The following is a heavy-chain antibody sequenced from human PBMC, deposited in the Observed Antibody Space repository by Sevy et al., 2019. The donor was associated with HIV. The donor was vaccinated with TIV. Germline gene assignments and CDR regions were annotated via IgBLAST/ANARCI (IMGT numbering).Heavy chain of an antibody. D-gene: IGHD6-19*01. Sequence: GGSLRLSCAASGFTFSSYAMSWVRQAPGKGLEWVSPISGTGRITYYADSVRGRFTISRDNSNNILYLQMNSLRAEDMAVYFCAKGSHNTGWFPDYWGQGTLVTVSS. CDR3: AKGSHNTGWFPDY. J-gene: IGHJ4*02. V-gene: IGHV3-23*01. CDR2: ISGTGRIT. CDR1: GFTFSSYA.